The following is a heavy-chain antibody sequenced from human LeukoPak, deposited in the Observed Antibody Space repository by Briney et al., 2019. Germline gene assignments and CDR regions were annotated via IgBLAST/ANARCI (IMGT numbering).Heavy chain of an antibody. CDR1: GGSFSGYY. Sequence: SETLSLTCAVYGGSFSGYYWSWIRQPPGKGLEWIGYIYYSGSTNYNPSLKSRVTISVDTSKNQFSLKLSSVTAADTAVYYCARVRRAYCSGGSCYRKGAYFDYWGQGTLVTVSS. CDR2: IYYSGST. V-gene: IGHV4-59*01. CDR3: ARVRRAYCSGGSCYRKGAYFDY. J-gene: IGHJ4*02. D-gene: IGHD2-15*01.